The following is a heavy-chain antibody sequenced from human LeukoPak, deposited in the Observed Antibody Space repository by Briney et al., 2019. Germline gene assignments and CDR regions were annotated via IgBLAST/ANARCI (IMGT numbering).Heavy chain of an antibody. CDR3: ARGCVVGAAKNSFDY. J-gene: IGHJ4*02. CDR2: ISYDGTNK. V-gene: IGHV3-30-3*01. D-gene: IGHD2-15*01. CDR1: GLTSSRNW. Sequence: GRSRRPSCAASGLTSSRNWMSWVRQPPGKGLGWVAVISYDGTNKYYADSVKGRFTLSRDNSKNTLSLQMNSLRAEDTALYYCARGCVVGAAKNSFDYWGQGALVTVSS.